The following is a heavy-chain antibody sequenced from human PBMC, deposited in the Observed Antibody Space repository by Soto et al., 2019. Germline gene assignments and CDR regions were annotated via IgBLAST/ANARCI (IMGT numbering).Heavy chain of an antibody. V-gene: IGHV3-30*18. D-gene: IGHD6-19*01. Sequence: GGSLRLSCAASGFTFSSYGMHWVRQAPGKGLEWVAVISYDGSNKYYADSVKGRFTISRDNSKNTLYLQMNSLRAEDTAVYYCAKDRLGSGCVFDYWGQGTLVTVSS. CDR3: AKDRLGSGCVFDY. J-gene: IGHJ4*02. CDR1: GFTFSSYG. CDR2: ISYDGSNK.